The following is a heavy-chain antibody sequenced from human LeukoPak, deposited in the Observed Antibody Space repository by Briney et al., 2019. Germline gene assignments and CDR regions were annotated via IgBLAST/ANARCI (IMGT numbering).Heavy chain of an antibody. CDR1: GFTFGIYA. J-gene: IGHJ5*02. D-gene: IGHD6-13*01. Sequence: GGSLRLSCAASGFTFGIYAMNWVRQAPGKGLEWVSYIGPSGSNIYYADSVKGRFTISRDNAKDSLYLQMNSLRAEDTAVYYCARAARRAAAGNWFDPWGQGTLVTVSS. CDR2: IGPSGSNI. V-gene: IGHV3-48*01. CDR3: ARAARRAAAGNWFDP.